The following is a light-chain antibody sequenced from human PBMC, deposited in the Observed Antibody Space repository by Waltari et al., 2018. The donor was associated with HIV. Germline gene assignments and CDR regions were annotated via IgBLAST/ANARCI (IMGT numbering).Light chain of an antibody. CDR3: AAWDDILSGWV. V-gene: IGLV1-47*01. CDR1: SANVGNT. CDR2: RDN. Sequence: QSVLTQPPSASGTPGQRVTISCSGSSANVGNTVYWYQQLPGTAPKVLIYRDNPRPSGVLDLFSGSRPGTSASLDVSGLRSEDEANYFCAAWDDILSGWVFGGGTKLTVL. J-gene: IGLJ3*02.